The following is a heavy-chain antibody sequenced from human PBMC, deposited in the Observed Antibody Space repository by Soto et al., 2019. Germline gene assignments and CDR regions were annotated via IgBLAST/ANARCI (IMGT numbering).Heavy chain of an antibody. CDR3: VKDPSTGPADY. CDR1: GFTFSNYG. Sequence: GGSLRLSCAASGFTFSNYGMSWVRQAPGKGLQWVATIHPTGSNTHYAESVEGRFTISRDNSKKTLNLQMNSLRVEDTAVYYCVKDPSTGPADYWGQGTLVTVSS. J-gene: IGHJ4*02. CDR2: IHPTGSNT. V-gene: IGHV3-23*01. D-gene: IGHD3-9*01.